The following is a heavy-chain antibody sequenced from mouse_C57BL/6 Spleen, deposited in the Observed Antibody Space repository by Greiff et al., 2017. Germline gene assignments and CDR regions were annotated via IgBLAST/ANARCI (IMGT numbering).Heavy chain of an antibody. V-gene: IGHV1-80*01. CDR2: IYPGDGDT. CDR1: GYAFSSYW. CDR3: ARGEGFAY. Sequence: VQLQASGAELVKPGASVKISCKASGYAFSSYWMNWVQQRPGKGLEWIGQIYPGDGDTNYNGKFKSKATLTVDKSSSTAYMQLSSLTSEDSAVYYCARGEGFAYSGQGSLVTVSA. J-gene: IGHJ3*01.